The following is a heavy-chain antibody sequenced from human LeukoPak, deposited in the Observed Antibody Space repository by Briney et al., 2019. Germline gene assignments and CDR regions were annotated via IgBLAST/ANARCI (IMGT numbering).Heavy chain of an antibody. CDR3: ARLPAARNNWFDP. V-gene: IGHV4-61*02. J-gene: IGHJ5*02. D-gene: IGHD2-2*01. Sequence: PSETLSLTCTVSGGSISSGGYYWSWIRQPAGKGLECIGRIFTSGSTNYNPSLKSRVTISIDTSKNQFSLNLSSVTAADTAVYFCARLPAARNNWFDPWGQGTLVTVSS. CDR1: GGSISSGGYY. CDR2: IFTSGST.